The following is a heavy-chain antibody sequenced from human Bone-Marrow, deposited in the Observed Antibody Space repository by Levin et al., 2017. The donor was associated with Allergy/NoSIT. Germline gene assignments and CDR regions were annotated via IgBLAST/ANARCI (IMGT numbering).Heavy chain of an antibody. V-gene: IGHV2-70*11. Sequence: SGPTLVKPPQTLTLTCSLSGFSLSSSGMGVSWIRQPPGKALEWLARIDWDDDKNYSTSLKTRLTISKDTSKNQVVLTMTNMDPADTGTYYCARIVGQYYYYYGMDVWGQGTTVTVS. CDR2: IDWDDDK. CDR1: GFSLSSSGMG. D-gene: IGHD3-9*01. J-gene: IGHJ6*02. CDR3: ARIVGQYYYYYGMDV.